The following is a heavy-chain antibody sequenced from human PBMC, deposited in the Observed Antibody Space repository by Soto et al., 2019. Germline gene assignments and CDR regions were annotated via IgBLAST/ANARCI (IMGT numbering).Heavy chain of an antibody. D-gene: IGHD2-21*02. CDR3: ARGFMVVVTAIPSFDP. CDR2: IYYSGST. J-gene: IGHJ5*02. CDR1: GGSVSSGSYY. Sequence: SETLSLTCTVSGGSVSSGSYYWSWIRQPPGKGLEWIGYIYYSGSTNYNPSLKSRVTISVDTSKNQFSLKLSSVTAADTAVYYCARGFMVVVTAIPSFDPWGQGTLVTVSS. V-gene: IGHV4-61*01.